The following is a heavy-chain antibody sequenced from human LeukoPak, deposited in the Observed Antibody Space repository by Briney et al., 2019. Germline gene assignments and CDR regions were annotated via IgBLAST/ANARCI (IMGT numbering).Heavy chain of an antibody. Sequence: GGSLRLSCAASGLTLSRYSMHWVRQAPGKGLEWVSYISVTSSSITYADSVKGRFTISRGNAKNSLYLHMNSLRADDTAVYYCARDQGGEGADYWGQGTLVTVSS. J-gene: IGHJ4*02. CDR3: ARDQGGEGADY. CDR1: GLTLSRYS. V-gene: IGHV3-48*01. D-gene: IGHD3-16*01. CDR2: ISVTSSSI.